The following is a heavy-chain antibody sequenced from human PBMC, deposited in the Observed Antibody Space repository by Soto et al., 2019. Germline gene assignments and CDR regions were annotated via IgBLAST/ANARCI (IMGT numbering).Heavy chain of an antibody. V-gene: IGHV1-18*01. CDR3: ARDWWDGYNCALDY. J-gene: IGHJ4*02. CDR1: GYAFTSYG. D-gene: IGHD5-12*01. CDR2: ISAYNGNT. Sequence: ASVKVSCKASGYAFTSYGISWVRQAPGQGLEWMGWISAYNGNTNYAQKLQGRVTMTTDTSTSTAYMELRSLRSDDTAVYYCARDWWDGYNCALDYWGQGTLVTVPQ.